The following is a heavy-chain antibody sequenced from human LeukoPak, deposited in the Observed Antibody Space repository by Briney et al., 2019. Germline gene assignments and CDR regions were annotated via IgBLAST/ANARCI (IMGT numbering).Heavy chain of an antibody. Sequence: GGSLRLSCAAPGFTFSSYAMHWVRQAPGKGLEWVAVISYDGSNKYYADSVKGRFTISRDNSKNTLYLQMNSLRAEDTAVYYCARDYYDSSGYPLYWGQGTLVTVSS. D-gene: IGHD3-22*01. CDR2: ISYDGSNK. V-gene: IGHV3-30-3*01. J-gene: IGHJ4*02. CDR3: ARDYYDSSGYPLY. CDR1: GFTFSSYA.